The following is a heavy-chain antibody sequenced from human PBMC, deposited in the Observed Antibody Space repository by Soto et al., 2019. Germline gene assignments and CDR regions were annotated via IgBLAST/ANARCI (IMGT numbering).Heavy chain of an antibody. D-gene: IGHD1-26*01. CDR2: IIPMYDSA. Sequence: QVQLVQSGAELKKPGSSVNVSCAASGGTFKTYTINWVRQAPGQGLEWIGQIIPMYDSANYAQRFQGRVTISAYKSTNIAYMELSGLRSEDTGLYYCATWRTYSGSYCFDYWGQGTLVSVSS. CDR1: GGTFKTYT. J-gene: IGHJ4*02. V-gene: IGHV1-69*06. CDR3: ATWRTYSGSYCFDY.